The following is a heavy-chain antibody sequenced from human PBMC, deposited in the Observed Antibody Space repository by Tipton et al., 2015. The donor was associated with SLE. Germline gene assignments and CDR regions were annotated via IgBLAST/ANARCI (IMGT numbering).Heavy chain of an antibody. CDR1: GGSISSYY. CDR3: ARDPGRYYGSGSYSYYYYYMDV. CDR2: IYYSGST. D-gene: IGHD3-10*01. Sequence: TLSLTCTVSGGSISSYYWSWIRQPPGKGLEWIGYIYYSGSTNYNPSLKSRVTILVDTSKNQFSLKLSSVTAADTAVYYCARDPGRYYGSGSYSYYYYYMDVWGKGTTVTVSS. J-gene: IGHJ6*03. V-gene: IGHV4-59*01.